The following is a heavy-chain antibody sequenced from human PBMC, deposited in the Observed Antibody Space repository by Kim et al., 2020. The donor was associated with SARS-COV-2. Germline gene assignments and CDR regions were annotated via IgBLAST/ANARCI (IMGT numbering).Heavy chain of an antibody. CDR2: ISSSGSTI. CDR3: ARDITKGSGGHDY. D-gene: IGHD3-10*01. CDR1: GFTFSSYE. Sequence: GGSLRLSCAASGFTFSSYEMNWVRQAPGKGLEWVSYISSSGSTIYYADSVKGRFTISRDNAKNSLYLQMNSLRAEDTAVYYCARDITKGSGGHDYWGQGTMVTVSS. V-gene: IGHV3-48*03. J-gene: IGHJ4*02.